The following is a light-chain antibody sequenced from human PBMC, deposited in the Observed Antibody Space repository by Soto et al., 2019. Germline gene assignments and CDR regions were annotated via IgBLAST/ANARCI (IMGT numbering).Light chain of an antibody. Sequence: QSVLTQPPLVSAAPGQKVTISCSGSSFNIGNDYVSWYQQLPGTAPKLLIHDNNKRPSGIPDRFSGSKSGTSATLGITGLQTEDEADYYCETWDSSLSAGGVVFGGGTKLTVL. CDR1: SFNIGNDY. CDR3: ETWDSSLSAGGVV. CDR2: DNN. J-gene: IGLJ2*01. V-gene: IGLV1-51*01.